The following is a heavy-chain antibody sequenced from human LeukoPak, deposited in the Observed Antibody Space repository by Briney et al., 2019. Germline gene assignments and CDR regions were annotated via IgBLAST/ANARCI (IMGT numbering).Heavy chain of an antibody. V-gene: IGHV4-34*01. Sequence: PSETLSLTCAVYGGSFSGYYWSWIRQPPGKGLEWIGEINHSGSTNYNPSLKSRVTISVDTSKNQFSLKLSSVTAADTAVYYCARTSGGSCDYWGQGTLVIVSS. CDR2: INHSGST. D-gene: IGHD2-15*01. J-gene: IGHJ4*02. CDR1: GGSFSGYY. CDR3: ARTSGGSCDY.